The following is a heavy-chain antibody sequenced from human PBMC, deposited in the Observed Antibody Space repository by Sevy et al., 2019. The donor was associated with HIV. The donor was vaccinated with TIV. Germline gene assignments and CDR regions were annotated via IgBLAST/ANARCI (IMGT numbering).Heavy chain of an antibody. J-gene: IGHJ5*02. CDR2: INPNSGGT. Sequence: ASVKVSCKASGYTFTGYYMHWVRQAPGQGLEWMGWINPNSGGTNYAQKFQGRVTMTRDTSISTAYMELSRLRSDDTALYYCARDGLRGSGNWFDPWGQGTLVTVSS. D-gene: IGHD3-10*01. CDR1: GYTFTGYY. CDR3: ARDGLRGSGNWFDP. V-gene: IGHV1-2*02.